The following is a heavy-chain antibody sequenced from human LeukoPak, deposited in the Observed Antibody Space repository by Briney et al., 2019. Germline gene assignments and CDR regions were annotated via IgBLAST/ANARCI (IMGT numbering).Heavy chain of an antibody. CDR3: ASRRGYSYGSYYFDY. J-gene: IGHJ4*02. V-gene: IGHV1-69*13. CDR2: IIPIFGTA. CDR1: GGTFSSYA. D-gene: IGHD5-18*01. Sequence: SVKVSCKPSGGTFSSYAISWVRQAPGQGLEWMGGIIPIFGTANYAQKFQGRVTITADESTSTAYMELSSLRSEDTAVYYCASRRGYSYGSYYFDYWGQGTLVTVSS.